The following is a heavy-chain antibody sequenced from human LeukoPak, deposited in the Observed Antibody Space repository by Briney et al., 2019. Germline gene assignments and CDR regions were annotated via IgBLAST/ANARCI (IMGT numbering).Heavy chain of an antibody. CDR2: ISSGGGSS. CDR3: VKGPPFSSTWYFDY. Sequence: GGSLRLSCRASGFTFSSHDMSWVRRAPGKGREGVTAISSGGGSSFYADAVKGRFTISRDNSKNTLYLQLNSLRAEDTAVYYCVKGPPFSSTWYFDYWAQGTLVTVSS. V-gene: IGHV3-23*01. J-gene: IGHJ4*02. D-gene: IGHD6-13*01. CDR1: GFTFSSHD.